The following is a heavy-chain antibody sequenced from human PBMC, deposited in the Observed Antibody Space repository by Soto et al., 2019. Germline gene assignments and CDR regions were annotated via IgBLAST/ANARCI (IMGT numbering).Heavy chain of an antibody. CDR1: GYTFTGYY. D-gene: IGHD3-22*01. J-gene: IGHJ3*02. V-gene: IGHV1-2*02. Sequence: ASVKVSCKASGYTFTGYYMHWVRQAPGQGLEWMGWINPNSGGTNYAQKFQGRVTMTRDTSISTAYMELSSLRSEDTAVYYCATCGYYYDSSCYSPTRLDAFDIWGQGTMVTVSS. CDR2: INPNSGGT. CDR3: ATCGYYYDSSCYSPTRLDAFDI.